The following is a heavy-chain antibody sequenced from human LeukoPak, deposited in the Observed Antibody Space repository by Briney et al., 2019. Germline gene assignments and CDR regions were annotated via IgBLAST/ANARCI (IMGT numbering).Heavy chain of an antibody. Sequence: GGSLRLSCAASGFTFSSYSMNWVRQAPGKGLEWVSSISSSSSYIYYADSVKGRFTISRDNPKNSLYLQMNSLRAEDTAVYYCASANWNDGVYFDYWGQGTLVTVSS. J-gene: IGHJ4*02. CDR3: ASANWNDGVYFDY. V-gene: IGHV3-21*01. CDR2: ISSSSSYI. CDR1: GFTFSSYS. D-gene: IGHD1-1*01.